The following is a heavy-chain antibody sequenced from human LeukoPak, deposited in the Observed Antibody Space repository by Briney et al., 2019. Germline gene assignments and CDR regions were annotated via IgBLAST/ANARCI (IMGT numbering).Heavy chain of an antibody. CDR3: ARGRITQYYFDY. V-gene: IGHV3-21*01. Sequence: GGSLRLSCAASGFTFSSYSMNWVRQAPGKGLEWVSSISSSSSYIYYADSVKGRFTISRDNAKNSLYLQMNSLRAEDTAVYYCARGRITQYYFDYWGQGTLVTVSS. J-gene: IGHJ4*02. D-gene: IGHD3-10*01. CDR2: ISSSSSYI. CDR1: GFTFSSYS.